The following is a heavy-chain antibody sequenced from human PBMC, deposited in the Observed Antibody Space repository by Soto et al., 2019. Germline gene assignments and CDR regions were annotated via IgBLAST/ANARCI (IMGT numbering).Heavy chain of an antibody. V-gene: IGHV2-5*01. CDR1: GFSLSTSGDG. D-gene: IGHD3-10*01. Sequence: QITLKESGPTLVKPTQTLTLTCTFSGFSLSTSGDGVGWIRQSPGKALEWVALINWNEDKRYGPSLESRLTITKDTSKHQAVLTMTMMDPVDTATSFCARVRGYGSGNFYLDFWGQGTLVTVSS. J-gene: IGHJ4*02. CDR3: ARVRGYGSGNFYLDF. CDR2: INWNEDK.